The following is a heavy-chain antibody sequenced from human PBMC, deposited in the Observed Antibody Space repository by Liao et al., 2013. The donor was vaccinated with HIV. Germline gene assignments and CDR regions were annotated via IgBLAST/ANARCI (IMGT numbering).Heavy chain of an antibody. CDR1: GGSISSGDYY. Sequence: QVQLQESGPGLVKPSQTLSLTCTVSGGSISSGDYYWSWIRQPPGKGPEWIGYINYRGSTYCNPSLKSRVSISADTSKNQFSLKLSSVTAADTAVYYCARAGYCSSTSCYRGPGYFQHWGQGTLVTVSS. V-gene: IGHV4-30-4*08. CDR3: ARAGYCSSTSCYRGPGYFQH. CDR2: INYRGST. J-gene: IGHJ1*01. D-gene: IGHD2-2*01.